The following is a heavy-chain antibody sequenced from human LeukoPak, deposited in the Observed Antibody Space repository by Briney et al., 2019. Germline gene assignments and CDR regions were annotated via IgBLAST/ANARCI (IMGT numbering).Heavy chain of an antibody. D-gene: IGHD2-15*01. CDR2: ITQDGSEK. J-gene: IGHJ4*02. V-gene: IGHV3-7*01. Sequence: GGSLRLSCAVSGFPFLTFWMTWVRQAPGKGLEWVADITQDGSEKYYVDSVKGRFTISRDNAKNSLYLQMNSLKVEDTAVYYCARVYSRALYNWGQGTLVTVSS. CDR1: GFPFLTFW. CDR3: ARVYSRALYN.